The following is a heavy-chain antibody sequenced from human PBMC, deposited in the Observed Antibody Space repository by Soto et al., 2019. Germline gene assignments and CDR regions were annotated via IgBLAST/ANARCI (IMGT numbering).Heavy chain of an antibody. Sequence: PGESLKISGKGSGYSFAGYWITWVRQKPGKGLEWMGRIDPSDSQTYYSPSFRGHVTISVTKSIATVFLQWSSLRASDTAMYYCARQIYDSDTGPNFQYHFDSWGQGTPVTVSS. CDR1: GYSFAGYW. V-gene: IGHV5-10-1*01. CDR2: IDPSDSQT. D-gene: IGHD3-22*01. CDR3: ARQIYDSDTGPNFQYHFDS. J-gene: IGHJ4*02.